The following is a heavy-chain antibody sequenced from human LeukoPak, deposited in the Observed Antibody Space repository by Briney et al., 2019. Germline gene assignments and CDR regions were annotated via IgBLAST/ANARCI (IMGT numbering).Heavy chain of an antibody. Sequence: ETLSLTCTVSGGSISSSSYYWGWIRQPPGKGLEWIGSIYYSGSTYYNPSLKSRVTISVDKSKNQFSLKLSSVTAADTAVYYCALRGATVTTGFDYWGQGTLVTVSS. CDR2: IYYSGST. J-gene: IGHJ4*02. V-gene: IGHV4-39*07. CDR1: GGSISSSSYY. D-gene: IGHD4-17*01. CDR3: ALRGATVTTGFDY.